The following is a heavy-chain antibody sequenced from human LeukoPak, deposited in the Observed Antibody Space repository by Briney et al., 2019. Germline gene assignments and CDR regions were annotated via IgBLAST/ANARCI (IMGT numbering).Heavy chain of an antibody. V-gene: IGHV7-4-1*02. CDR3: ARKGRVRYDILTGRVRGDTVVMDY. D-gene: IGHD3-9*01. CDR2: INTNTGNP. CDR1: GYTFTTYA. J-gene: IGHJ4*02. Sequence: GASVKVSCKASGYTFTTYAMNWVRQAPGQGLEWMGWINTNTGNPTYAQGFTGRFVFSLDTSVSTAYLQVSSLKAEDTAVYYCARKGRVRYDILTGRVRGDTVVMDYWGQGTLVTVSS.